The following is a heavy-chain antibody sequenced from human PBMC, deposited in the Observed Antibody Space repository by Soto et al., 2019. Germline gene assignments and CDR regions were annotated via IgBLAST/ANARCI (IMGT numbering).Heavy chain of an antibody. CDR3: ASDPSASGSYDSTGYHYSGLDY. V-gene: IGHV1-18*04. CDR2: MSAYNGNT. Sequence: QVQLVQSGAEVKKPGASVKVSCKASGYTFTSYGISWVRQAPGQGLEWMGWMSAYNGNTNYAQKLQGRVTMTRETSSSTAHMELRSLRTDDTAGYYCASDPSASGSYDSTGYHYSGLDYWGQGTLVPVSS. CDR1: GYTFTSYG. D-gene: IGHD3-22*01. J-gene: IGHJ4*02.